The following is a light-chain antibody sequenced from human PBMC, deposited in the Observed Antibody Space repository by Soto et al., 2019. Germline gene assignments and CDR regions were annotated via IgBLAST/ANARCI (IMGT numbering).Light chain of an antibody. J-gene: IGLJ1*01. V-gene: IGLV2-14*01. Sequence: QSVLTQPASVSGSPGQSITISCTGTSSAVGGYNYVSWYQQHPGKAPKLMIYDVSNRPSGVSNRFSGSKSGNTASLTIPGLQAEDEADYYCSSYTSSSTLSFGTGTKVTVL. CDR3: SSYTSSSTLS. CDR1: SSAVGGYNY. CDR2: DVS.